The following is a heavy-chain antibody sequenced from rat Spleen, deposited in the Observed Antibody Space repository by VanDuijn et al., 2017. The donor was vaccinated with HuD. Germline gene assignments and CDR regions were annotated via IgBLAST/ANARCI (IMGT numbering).Heavy chain of an antibody. CDR3: ATRDGGYPH. V-gene: IGHV5-29*01. CDR2: ITNTGGST. Sequence: EVQLVESDGGLVQPGRSLKLSCAASGFTFSAYYMAWVRQAPTKGLEWVASITNTGGSTYYPDSVKGRFTISRDNSKNTLYLQMDSLRSEDTATYYCATRDGGYPHWGQGVMVTVSS. D-gene: IGHD1-11*01. J-gene: IGHJ2*01. CDR1: GFTFSAYY.